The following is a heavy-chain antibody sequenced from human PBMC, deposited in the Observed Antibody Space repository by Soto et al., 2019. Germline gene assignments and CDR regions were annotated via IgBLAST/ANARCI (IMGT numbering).Heavy chain of an antibody. CDR1: GFSLSTGGVG. CDR3: AHRAGLQGNWNGGYFDF. Sequence: QITLEESGPTRVKPTQTLTLTCTFSGFSLSTGGVGVGWIRRPPGKALERLALIYWDDDKRYSPSLKSRLTTTRDTSGNQVVLTMTNMDPVDTATYYCAHRAGLQGNWNGGYFDFWGQGALVTVSS. V-gene: IGHV2-5*02. D-gene: IGHD1-1*01. CDR2: IYWDDDK. J-gene: IGHJ4*02.